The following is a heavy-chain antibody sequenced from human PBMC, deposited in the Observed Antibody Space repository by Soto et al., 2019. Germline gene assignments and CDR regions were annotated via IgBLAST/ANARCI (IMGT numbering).Heavy chain of an antibody. J-gene: IGHJ5*02. CDR2: IYSGGSK. CDR1: GFTVSSNY. CDR3: ARDFGGCDRSEGSGP. D-gene: IGHD2-15*01. V-gene: IGHV3-53*02. Sequence: EVQLVETGGGLIQPGGSLRLSCAASGFTVSSNYMSWVRQAPGKGLEWVSVIYSGGSKYYADSVKGRFTISSDNSKNTLYLQMNSLRAEDTAVYYCARDFGGCDRSEGSGPWGQGTLVTVSS.